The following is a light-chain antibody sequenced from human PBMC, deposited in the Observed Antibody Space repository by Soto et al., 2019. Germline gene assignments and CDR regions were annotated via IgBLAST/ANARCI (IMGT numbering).Light chain of an antibody. Sequence: EIVLTQSPGTLSLSPGERATLSCRASQSVSSSYLAWYQQRPGQAPRLLIFGASYRATGIPDRFSGSGSGTDFTLTISRLEPEDSAVYYGQQYGSSPPEFTFGPGTKVDAK. V-gene: IGKV3-20*01. CDR2: GAS. J-gene: IGKJ3*01. CDR3: QQYGSSPPEFT. CDR1: QSVSSSY.